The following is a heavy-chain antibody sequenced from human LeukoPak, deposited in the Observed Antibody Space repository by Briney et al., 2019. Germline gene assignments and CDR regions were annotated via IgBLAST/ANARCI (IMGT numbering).Heavy chain of an antibody. J-gene: IGHJ4*02. V-gene: IGHV4-59*08. CDR3: ARHAKYYFGSRTYFFFEY. CDR2: MYYSGST. D-gene: IGHD3-10*01. CDR1: GASISSYY. Sequence: SETLSLTCTVSGASISSYYWSWIRQPPGKGLEWIGYMYYSGSTNYNPSLKSRVTMSIDTSKNQFSLKLNSVTAADTAIYYCARHAKYYFGSRTYFFFEYWGQGTLLTVSS.